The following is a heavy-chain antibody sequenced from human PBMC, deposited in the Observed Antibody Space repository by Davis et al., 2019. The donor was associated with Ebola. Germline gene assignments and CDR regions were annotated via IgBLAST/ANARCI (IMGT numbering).Heavy chain of an antibody. D-gene: IGHD5-18*01. CDR2: ISSSSSYI. Sequence: PGGSLRLSCAASGFTFSSYSMNWVRQAPGKGLEWVSSISSSSSYIYYADSVKGRFTISRDNAKNSLYLQMNSLRAEDTAVYYYARGRGAMAFFDYWGQGTLVTVSS. V-gene: IGHV3-21*01. CDR3: ARGRGAMAFFDY. J-gene: IGHJ4*02. CDR1: GFTFSSYS.